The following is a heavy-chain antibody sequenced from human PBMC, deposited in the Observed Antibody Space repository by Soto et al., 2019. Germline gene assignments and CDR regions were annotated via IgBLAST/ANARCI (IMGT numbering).Heavy chain of an antibody. CDR1: GESFNGYY. CDR3: ARGVVRRVIIQYTSFFDY. D-gene: IGHD3-10*01. Sequence: QVQLQQWSAGLLKPSETLSLTCAVYGESFNGYYWSWIRQPPGRGLEWIGEINNGGSTNYNPSLKCRVTMSVDTSKNQFSLKLSSVTAADTAVYFCARGVVRRVIIQYTSFFDYWGQGTLVSASS. V-gene: IGHV4-34*01. J-gene: IGHJ4*02. CDR2: INNGGST.